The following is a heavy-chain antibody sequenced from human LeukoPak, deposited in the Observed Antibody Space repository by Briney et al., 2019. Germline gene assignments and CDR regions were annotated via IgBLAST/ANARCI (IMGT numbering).Heavy chain of an antibody. CDR3: VRVKGSYFDY. V-gene: IGHV3-48*01. J-gene: IGHJ4*02. CDR1: GFPLSSYS. D-gene: IGHD2-15*01. CDR2: ISSSGSAI. Sequence: SGGSPRLSCAASGFPLSSYSINWVRQAPGKGLEWVSYISSSGSAIYYVDSVKGRFTVSRDNAKNSLFLQMNSPRAEDTAVYYCVRVKGSYFDYWGQGALVTVSS.